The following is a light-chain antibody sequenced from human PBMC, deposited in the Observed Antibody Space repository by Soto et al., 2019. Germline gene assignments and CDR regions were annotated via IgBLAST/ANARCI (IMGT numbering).Light chain of an antibody. CDR1: QSVASSY. V-gene: IGKV3-20*01. CDR3: HHFGSLPET. Sequence: EVVLTQSPGTLSLSPGERVTLSCRASQSVASSYLAWYQQKPVRAPRLLFYSASSRATGIPDRFSGSGSVTDFTLSISRLEPEDFAVYYCHHFGSLPETFGQWTNVE. J-gene: IGKJ1*01. CDR2: SAS.